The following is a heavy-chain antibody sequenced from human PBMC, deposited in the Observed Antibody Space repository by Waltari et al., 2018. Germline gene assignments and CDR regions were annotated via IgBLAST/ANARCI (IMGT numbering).Heavy chain of an antibody. CDR3: AKAASSGWSLPYYFDY. CDR1: GFTFDDYA. D-gene: IGHD6-19*01. CDR2: ISWKSGSI. Sequence: EVQLVESGGGLVQPGRSLRLSCAASGFTFDDYAMHWVRQAPGKGLEGVSGISWKSGSIGYAESVKGRFTISRDNAKNSLYLQMNSLGAEDTALYYCAKAASSGWSLPYYFDYWGQGTLVTVSS. J-gene: IGHJ4*02. V-gene: IGHV3-9*01.